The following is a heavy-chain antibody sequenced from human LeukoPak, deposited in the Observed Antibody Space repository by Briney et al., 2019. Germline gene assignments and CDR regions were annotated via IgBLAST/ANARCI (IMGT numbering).Heavy chain of an antibody. CDR2: IKQDGSEK. CDR3: ARESGYDYFDY. J-gene: IGHJ4*02. CDR1: GFTFSSYW. D-gene: IGHD5-12*01. Sequence: GGSLRLSCAASGFTFSSYWMSWVRQAPGKGLEWMANIKQDGSEKNFVDSVKGRFTISRDNAKNSLYLQMNSLRAEDTAVYYCARESGYDYFDYWGQGTLVTVSS. V-gene: IGHV3-7*01.